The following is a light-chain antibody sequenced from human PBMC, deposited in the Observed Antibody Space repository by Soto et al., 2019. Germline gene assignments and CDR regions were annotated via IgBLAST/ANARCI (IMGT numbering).Light chain of an antibody. V-gene: IGKV3-20*01. Sequence: EIVLTQSPGTLSLSPGERGTLSCRASQSVSSSYLAWYQQKPGQAPRLLIYGASSRATGIPDRFSGSGSGTDFTLTISRLEPEDFAVYYCQQYGNSPLTFGGGTKVEIK. CDR2: GAS. CDR1: QSVSSSY. CDR3: QQYGNSPLT. J-gene: IGKJ4*01.